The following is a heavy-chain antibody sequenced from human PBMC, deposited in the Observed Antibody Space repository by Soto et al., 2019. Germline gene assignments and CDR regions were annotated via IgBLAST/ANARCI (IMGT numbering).Heavy chain of an antibody. CDR2: IYYSGST. J-gene: IGHJ4*02. Sequence: PSETLSLTCTVSGGSIRSYYWSWIRQPPGKGLEWIGYIYYSGSTNYNPSLKSRVTISVDTSKNQFSLKLSSVTAADTAVYHCATTVLTFGNYYSDYWGQGSLVTVSS. D-gene: IGHD3-10*01. CDR1: GGSIRSYY. CDR3: ATTVLTFGNYYSDY. V-gene: IGHV4-59*08.